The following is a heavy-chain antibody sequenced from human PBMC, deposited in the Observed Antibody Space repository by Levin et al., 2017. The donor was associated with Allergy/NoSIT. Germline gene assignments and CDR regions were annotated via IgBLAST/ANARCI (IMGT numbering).Heavy chain of an antibody. CDR1: GGTFSSYT. V-gene: IGHV1-69*02. CDR2: IIPILGIA. Sequence: KISCKASGGTFSSYTISWVRQAPGQGLEWMGRIIPILGIANYAQKFQGRVTITADKSTSTAYMELSSLRSEDTAVYYCARGEQLGGSYYYGMDVWGQGTTVTVSS. J-gene: IGHJ6*02. CDR3: ARGEQLGGSYYYGMDV. D-gene: IGHD6-6*01.